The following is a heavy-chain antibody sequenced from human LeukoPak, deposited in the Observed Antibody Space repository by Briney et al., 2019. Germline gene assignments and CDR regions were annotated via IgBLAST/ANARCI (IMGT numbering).Heavy chain of an antibody. D-gene: IGHD1-1*01. CDR2: ISSSSSTI. J-gene: IGHJ3*02. CDR1: GFTFSSYS. V-gene: IGHV3-48*01. Sequence: GGSLRLSCAASGFTFSSYSMNWVRQAPGKGLEWVSYISSSSSTIYYADSVKGRFTISRDNAKNSLYLQMNSLRAEDTAVYYCARALPGYRNAFDIWGQGTMVTVSS. CDR3: ARALPGYRNAFDI.